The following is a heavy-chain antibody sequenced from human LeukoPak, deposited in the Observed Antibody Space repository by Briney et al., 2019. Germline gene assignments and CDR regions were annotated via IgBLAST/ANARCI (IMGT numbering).Heavy chain of an antibody. J-gene: IGHJ4*02. CDR3: SRYSSSHGIDY. Sequence: GESLKISCKGSGYRFTSYWIGWVRQRPGEGLEWMVIIYPWCCYTRYSPSFQGQVTISADKSISTAYLQCSSLQASDTAMYYCSRYSSSHGIDYRGQGTLVTVSS. V-gene: IGHV5-51*01. CDR2: IYPWCCYT. CDR1: GYRFTSYW. D-gene: IGHD6-13*01.